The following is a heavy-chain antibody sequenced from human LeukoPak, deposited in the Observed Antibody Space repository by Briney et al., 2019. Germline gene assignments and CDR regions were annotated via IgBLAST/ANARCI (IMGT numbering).Heavy chain of an antibody. CDR1: GFTVSSNY. CDR2: IWYDGSNK. CDR3: ATDWATQYFDY. D-gene: IGHD2-15*01. J-gene: IGHJ4*02. Sequence: PGGSLRLSCAASGFTVSSNYMSWVRQAPGKGLEWVAFIWYDGSNKYYADSVKGRFTISRDNSRNTLFLQMNSLRAEDTAVYYCATDWATQYFDYWGQGTLVSVSS. V-gene: IGHV3-33*08.